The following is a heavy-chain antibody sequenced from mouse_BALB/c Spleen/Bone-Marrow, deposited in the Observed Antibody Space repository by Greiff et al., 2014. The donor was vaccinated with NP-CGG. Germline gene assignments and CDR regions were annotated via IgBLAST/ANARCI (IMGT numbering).Heavy chain of an antibody. V-gene: IGHV1-18*01. J-gene: IGHJ3*01. Sequence: EVQLVESGPELVKPGASMKISCKASGYSFTVYTMNWVRQSHGKNLEWIGLINPYNGGTIYNQKFKGKATLTVDKSSSTAYVELLSLTSEDSAVYYCARPGRYDGAWFAYWGQGTLVTVSA. CDR3: ARPGRYDGAWFAY. CDR2: INPYNGGT. D-gene: IGHD2-14*01. CDR1: GYSFTVYT.